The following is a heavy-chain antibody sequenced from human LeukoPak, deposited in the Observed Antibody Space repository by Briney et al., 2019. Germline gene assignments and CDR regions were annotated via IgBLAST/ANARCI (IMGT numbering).Heavy chain of an antibody. J-gene: IGHJ5*02. D-gene: IGHD2-2*01. V-gene: IGHV4-39*01. CDR2: IYYSGST. CDR1: GGSISSSSYY. CDR3: ARVPAAMYRGLGWFDP. Sequence: SETLSLTCTVSGGSISSSSYYWGWIRQPPGKGLEWIGSIYYSGSTYYNPSLKSRVTISVDTSKNQFSLKLSSVTAADTAVYYCARVPAAMYRGLGWFDPWGQGTLVTVSS.